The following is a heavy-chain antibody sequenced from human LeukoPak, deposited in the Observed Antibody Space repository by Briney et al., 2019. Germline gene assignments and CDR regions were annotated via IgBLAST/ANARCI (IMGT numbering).Heavy chain of an antibody. CDR3: ARIQLGYCSSTSCYNLPGVRFDP. CDR1: GGSFSGYY. J-gene: IGHJ5*02. CDR2: INHSGST. Sequence: SETLSLTCAVYGGSFSGYYWSLIRQPPGKGLEWIAEINHSGSTNYNPSLKSRVTISVDTSKNQFSLKLSSVTAADTAVYYCARIQLGYCSSTSCYNLPGVRFDPWGQGTLVTVSS. D-gene: IGHD2-2*02. V-gene: IGHV4-34*01.